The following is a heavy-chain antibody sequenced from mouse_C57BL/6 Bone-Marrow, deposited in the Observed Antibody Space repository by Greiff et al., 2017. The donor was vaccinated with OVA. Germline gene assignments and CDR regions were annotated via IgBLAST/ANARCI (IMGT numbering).Heavy chain of an antibody. CDR3: ASDNWDWFAY. Sequence: KQSCKASGYTFTSYWMQWVKQRPGQGLEWIGEIDPSDSYTNYNQKFKGKATLTVDTSSSTAYMQLSSLTSEDSAVYYCASDNWDWFAYWGQGTLVTVSA. D-gene: IGHD4-1*02. V-gene: IGHV1-50*01. CDR1: GYTFTSYW. CDR2: IDPSDSYT. J-gene: IGHJ3*01.